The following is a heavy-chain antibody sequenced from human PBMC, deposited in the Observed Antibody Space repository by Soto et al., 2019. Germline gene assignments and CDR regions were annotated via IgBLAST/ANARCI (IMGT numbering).Heavy chain of an antibody. D-gene: IGHD3-16*02. J-gene: IGHJ4*02. CDR3: ARGYYDYVWGSYPHY. V-gene: IGHV4-59*01. CDR2: IYYSGST. CDR1: GGSISSYY. Sequence: TSETLSLTCTVSGGSISSYYWSWIRQPPGKGLEWIGYIYYSGSTNYNPSLKSRVTISVDTSKNQFSLKLSSVTAADTAVYYCARGYYDYVWGSYPHYWGQGTLVTVSS.